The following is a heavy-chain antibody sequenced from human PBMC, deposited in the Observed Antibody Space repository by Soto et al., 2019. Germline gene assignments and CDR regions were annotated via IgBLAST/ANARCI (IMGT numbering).Heavy chain of an antibody. CDR1: GFTFSDYY. J-gene: IGHJ6*02. CDR2: ISSSSSYT. CDR3: ARILYYYDSSGPETLDV. D-gene: IGHD3-22*01. Sequence: QVQLVESGGGLVKPGGSLRPSCAASGFTFSDYYITWIRQAPGKGLEWVSYISSSSSYTNYADSVKGRFTISRDNAKNSLYLQMNSLRAEDTAVYYCARILYYYDSSGPETLDVWGQGTTVTVSS. V-gene: IGHV3-11*05.